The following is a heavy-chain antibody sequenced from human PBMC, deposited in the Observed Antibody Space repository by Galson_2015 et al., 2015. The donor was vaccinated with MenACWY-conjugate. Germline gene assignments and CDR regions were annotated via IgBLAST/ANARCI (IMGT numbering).Heavy chain of an antibody. J-gene: IGHJ6*02. CDR1: GFTFRNYW. Sequence: SLRLSCAVSGFTFRNYWMTWVRQAPGKGLEWVASIKKDGSEKYYVDSVKGRFTIYRDNTKNSMYLEMNSLRAEDTAVYYCARGHYGMDVWGQGTTVTASS. CDR2: IKKDGSEK. V-gene: IGHV3-7*03. CDR3: ARGHYGMDV.